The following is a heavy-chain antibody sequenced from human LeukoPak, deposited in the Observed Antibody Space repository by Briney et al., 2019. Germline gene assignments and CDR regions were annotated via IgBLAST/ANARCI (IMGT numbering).Heavy chain of an antibody. CDR1: GFTFSTYG. J-gene: IGHJ6*03. CDR3: ARDRGRYYMDV. V-gene: IGHV3-23*01. D-gene: IGHD6-25*01. Sequence: GGSLRLSCAASGFTFSTYGMSWVRQAPGKGLEWVSGIRGSGATTYYADSVKGRFTISRENAKNSLYLQMNSLRAGDTAVYYCARDRGRYYMDVWGKGTTVTISS. CDR2: IRGSGATT.